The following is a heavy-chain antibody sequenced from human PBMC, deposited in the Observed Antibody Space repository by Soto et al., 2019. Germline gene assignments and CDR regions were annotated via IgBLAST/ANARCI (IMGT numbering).Heavy chain of an antibody. V-gene: IGHV3-15*01. CDR2: IKSKTNGGTT. CDR1: GFTFSNAW. Sequence: GGSLRLSCAASGFTFSNAWMSWVRQAPGKGLEWVGRIKSKTNGGTTDYAAPVKGRFTISRDDSKNTLFLQMSSLKTEDTAVYYCSTDLRLGKNYHSNPYLDFWGQGTLVTVSS. CDR3: STDLRLGKNYHSNPYLDF. J-gene: IGHJ4*02. D-gene: IGHD3-22*01.